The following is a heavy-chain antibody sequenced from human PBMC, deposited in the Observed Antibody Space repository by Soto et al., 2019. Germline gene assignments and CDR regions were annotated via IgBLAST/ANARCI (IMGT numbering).Heavy chain of an antibody. Sequence: QVQLVQSGAEVKKPGATVKVSCEASGYTFTGYYMHWVRQAPGQGLEWMGWINPNSGGTNYAQKFQGRVTLTRDTSINTAYMELSSLRSDDTAVYYCARAWEVVVGANYWGQGTLVTVSS. CDR3: ARAWEVVVGANY. CDR2: INPNSGGT. V-gene: IGHV1-2*02. CDR1: GYTFTGYY. J-gene: IGHJ4*02. D-gene: IGHD2-15*01.